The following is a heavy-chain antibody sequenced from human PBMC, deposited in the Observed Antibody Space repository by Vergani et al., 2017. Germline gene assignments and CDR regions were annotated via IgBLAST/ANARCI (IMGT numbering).Heavy chain of an antibody. V-gene: IGHV3-9*01. Sequence: EVQLVESGGGLVQPGRSLRLSCAGSGFTFDDYAMHWVRQAPGKGLEWVSGISWNSGSIGYADSVKGRFTISRDNAKNSLYLQMNSLRAQDTALYYCAKTQTGHRGGQIDYWGQGTLVTVS. CDR2: ISWNSGSI. J-gene: IGHJ4*02. CDR3: AKTQTGHRGGQIDY. D-gene: IGHD2-21*01. CDR1: GFTFDDYA.